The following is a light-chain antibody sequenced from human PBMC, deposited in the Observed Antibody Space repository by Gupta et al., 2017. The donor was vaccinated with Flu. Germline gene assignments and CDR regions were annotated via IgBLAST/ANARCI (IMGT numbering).Light chain of an antibody. V-gene: IGLV3-16*01. CDR3: RSSQDRRNGVV. Sequence: NYGSRDQQGPGPGPVLVMYEDRRRPSGMPMRFSGSKSGTKDSLTINGVQAEDEADYYCRSSQDRRNGVVFGGGTKLTVL. J-gene: IGLJ2*01. CDR2: EDR. CDR1: NY.